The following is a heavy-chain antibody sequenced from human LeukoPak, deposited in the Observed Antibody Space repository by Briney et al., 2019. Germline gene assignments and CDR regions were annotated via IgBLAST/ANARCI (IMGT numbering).Heavy chain of an antibody. CDR1: GGSISSYY. Sequence: SETLSLTCTVSGGSISSYYWSWIRQPPGKGLEWIGYIYYSGSTNYNPSLKSRVTISVDTSKNQFSLKLSSVTAADTAVYYCASVYCSSISCYSGIFDYWGQGTLVTVSS. CDR2: IYYSGST. CDR3: ASVYCSSISCYSGIFDY. V-gene: IGHV4-59*12. D-gene: IGHD2-2*01. J-gene: IGHJ4*02.